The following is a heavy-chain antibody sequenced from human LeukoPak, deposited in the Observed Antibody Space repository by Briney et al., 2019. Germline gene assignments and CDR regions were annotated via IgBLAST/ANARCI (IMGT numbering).Heavy chain of an antibody. J-gene: IGHJ3*02. V-gene: IGHV3-23*01. D-gene: IGHD3-22*01. CDR2: ISGSGGST. Sequence: GGSLRLSCAASGFTFSSYSMNWVRQAPGKGLGWVSAISGSGGSTYYADSVKGRFTISRDNSKNTLYLQMNSLRAEDTAVYYCAKDSNYYDSSGYYYKRLHDAFDIWGQGTMVTVSS. CDR3: AKDSNYYDSSGYYYKRLHDAFDI. CDR1: GFTFSSYS.